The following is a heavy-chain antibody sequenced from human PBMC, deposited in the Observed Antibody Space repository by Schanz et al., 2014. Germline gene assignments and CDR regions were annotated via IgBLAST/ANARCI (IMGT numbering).Heavy chain of an antibody. Sequence: EVQLVESGGGLVQPGGSLRLSCAASGFTFSSYWMHWVRQAPGKGLEWVANIKEDGSVKDYVDSVKGRFTISRDNAKNSLYLQMTSLRAEDTAVYYCVRDSFFAFDYWGQGTLVTVSS. CDR1: GFTFSSYW. J-gene: IGHJ4*02. V-gene: IGHV3-7*01. CDR3: VRDSFFAFDY. D-gene: IGHD3-3*01. CDR2: IKEDGSVK.